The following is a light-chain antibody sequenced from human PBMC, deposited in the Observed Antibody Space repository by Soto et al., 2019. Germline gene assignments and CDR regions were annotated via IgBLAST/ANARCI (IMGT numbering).Light chain of an antibody. J-gene: IGLJ1*01. Sequence: QAVLTEPASVAGSPGQAVTISRTVTLRDVRTYNLGSFYQQHPAKIPKLIIYQASNRPSGFSYLFSSSQSLNKASLTVSGLQAEDEADYYCRSYAGDKTYVFGSGTKVPGL. V-gene: IGLV2-23*01. CDR2: QAS. CDR3: RSYAGDKTYV. CDR1: LRDVRTYNL.